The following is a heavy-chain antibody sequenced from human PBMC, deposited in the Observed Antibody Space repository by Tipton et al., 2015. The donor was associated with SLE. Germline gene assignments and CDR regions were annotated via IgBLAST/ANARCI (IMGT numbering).Heavy chain of an antibody. CDR1: GFTFDDYT. CDR3: AKDIHDCSSTSCKGHGAFDI. V-gene: IGHV3-43*01. D-gene: IGHD2-2*01. Sequence: SGFTFDDYTMHWVRQAPGKGLEWVSLISWDGGSTYYADSVKGRFTISRDNSKNSLYLQMNSLRTEDTALYYCAKDIHDCSSTSCKGHGAFDIWGQGTMVTVSS. CDR2: ISWDGGST. J-gene: IGHJ3*02.